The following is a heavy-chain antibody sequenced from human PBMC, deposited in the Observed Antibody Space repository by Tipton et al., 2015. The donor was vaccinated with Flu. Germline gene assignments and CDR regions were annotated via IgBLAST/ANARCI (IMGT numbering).Heavy chain of an antibody. D-gene: IGHD3-22*01. V-gene: IGHV5-51*03. CDR1: GYSFTNYW. CDR3: AREDYYDSSGQSPSDAFDI. Sequence: QLVQSGAEVKKPGESLKISCKASGYSFTNYWIAWVRQMPGKGLEWMGIIYLDDSDARYSPSFQGQVTISADKSISTAYLQWSSLKASDTAMYYCAREDYYDSSGQSPSDAFDIWGQGTMVTVSS. J-gene: IGHJ3*02. CDR2: IYLDDSDA.